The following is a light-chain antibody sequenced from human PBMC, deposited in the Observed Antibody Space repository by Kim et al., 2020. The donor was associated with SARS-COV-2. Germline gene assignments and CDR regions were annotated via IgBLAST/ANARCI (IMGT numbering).Light chain of an antibody. CDR3: QHYRSYPFT. CDR1: QDISNY. V-gene: IGKV1-16*01. Sequence: ASVGDRVTVTCRASQDISNYLAWIQQKPGKAPKSLIYDASSLQSGVPSRFSGSGSGTEFTLTINNLQPEDFATYYCQHYRSYPFTFGPGTKVDIK. CDR2: DAS. J-gene: IGKJ3*01.